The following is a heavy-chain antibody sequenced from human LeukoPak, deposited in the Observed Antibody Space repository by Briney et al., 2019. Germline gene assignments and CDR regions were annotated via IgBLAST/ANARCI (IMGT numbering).Heavy chain of an antibody. V-gene: IGHV3-21*01. Sequence: PGGSLRLSCAASGFTFSSYSMNWVRQAPGKGLEWVSSISSSSSYIYYADSVKGRFTISRDNAKNSLYLQMNSLRAEDTAVYYCASGGKVDFWSGYGYWGQGTLVTVSS. CDR3: ASGGKVDFWSGYGY. CDR2: ISSSSSYI. D-gene: IGHD3-3*01. J-gene: IGHJ4*02. CDR1: GFTFSSYS.